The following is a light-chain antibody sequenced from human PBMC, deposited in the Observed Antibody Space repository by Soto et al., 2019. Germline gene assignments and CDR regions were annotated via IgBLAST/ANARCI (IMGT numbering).Light chain of an antibody. CDR1: QTIGTY. J-gene: IGKJ4*01. Sequence: DFQMTQSPSSLSASVGDRVTITCRAGQTIGTYLNWYQHKAGKAPKLLIFGASSLQSGVPSRFSGSGSGTDFTLTISGLQPEDFATYYCQQTYSTLALTFGGGTKVEVK. V-gene: IGKV1-39*01. CDR3: QQTYSTLALT. CDR2: GAS.